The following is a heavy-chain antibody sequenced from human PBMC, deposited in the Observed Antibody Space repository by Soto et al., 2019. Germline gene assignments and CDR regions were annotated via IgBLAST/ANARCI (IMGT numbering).Heavy chain of an antibody. CDR3: ARDASGAGTRWFDP. CDR2: ISNDGNNE. D-gene: IGHD6-19*01. CDR1: GFIFSSHA. J-gene: IGHJ5*02. V-gene: IGHV3-30-3*01. Sequence: QVQLVESGGGVVQPGRSLRLSCAASGFIFSSHAMHWVRQAPGKGLEWVAIISNDGNNEYYADSVKGRFTISRDNSKSTLYLQMNSLRAEDTAVYYCARDASGAGTRWFDPWGQGTLITVSS.